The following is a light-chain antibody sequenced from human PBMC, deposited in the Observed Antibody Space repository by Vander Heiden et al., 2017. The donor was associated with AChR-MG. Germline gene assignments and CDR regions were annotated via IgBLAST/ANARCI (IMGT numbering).Light chain of an antibody. V-gene: IGLV1-44*01. J-gene: IGLJ2*01. CDR1: SSNIESNT. Sequence: QPVLTQPASASGTPGQRVTISCAGSSSNIESNTVTWYQQLPGMAPKLLMYSNNLRPSGVPDRFSGSKSGTSASLAISGLQSEDEADYYCAAWDDSLNGVVFGGGTKLTVL. CDR3: AAWDDSLNGVV. CDR2: SNN.